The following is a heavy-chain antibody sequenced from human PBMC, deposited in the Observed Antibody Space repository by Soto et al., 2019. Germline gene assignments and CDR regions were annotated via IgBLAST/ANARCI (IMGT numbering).Heavy chain of an antibody. Sequence: SETLSLTCNVSGASINTYYWSWIRQPPQKGLEWIGYIFHRGSTTYNPSLKSRVTISIDASKKYFSLRLNSVTAADTAVYYCARVRNSRDMDYWGQGIRVTVSS. D-gene: IGHD3-22*01. CDR3: ARVRNSRDMDY. V-gene: IGHV4-59*12. CDR1: GASINTYY. J-gene: IGHJ4*02. CDR2: IFHRGST.